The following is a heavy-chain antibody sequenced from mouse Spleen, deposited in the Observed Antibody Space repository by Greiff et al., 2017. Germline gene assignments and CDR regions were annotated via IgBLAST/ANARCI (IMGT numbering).Heavy chain of an antibody. J-gene: IGHJ2*01. CDR2: INPNNGGT. D-gene: IGHD1-1*01. V-gene: IGHV1-26*01. CDR1: GYTFTDYY. CDR3: SSCNYYYSSSYFDC. Sequence: VQLQQSGPELVKPGASVKISCKASGYTFTDYYMNWVKQSHGKSLEWIGDINPNNGGTSYNQKFKGKATLTVDKSSSTAYMELRSLTSEDSAVYYCSSCNYYYSSSYFDCWGQGTTLTVSA.